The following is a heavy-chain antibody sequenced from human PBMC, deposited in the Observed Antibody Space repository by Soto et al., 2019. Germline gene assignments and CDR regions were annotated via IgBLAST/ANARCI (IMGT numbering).Heavy chain of an antibody. J-gene: IGHJ4*02. CDR1: GDTFSTYS. D-gene: IGHD3-22*01. V-gene: IGHV1-69*08. Sequence: SVKVSCKVSGDTFSTYSISWVRQAPGQGLEWLGGNIPILGTSSYAQRFQDRVTITADKSTSTAYMELSSLRSEDTAVYYCARERSRYDRSGYYRPDYWGQGTLVTVSS. CDR3: ARERSRYDRSGYYRPDY. CDR2: NIPILGTS.